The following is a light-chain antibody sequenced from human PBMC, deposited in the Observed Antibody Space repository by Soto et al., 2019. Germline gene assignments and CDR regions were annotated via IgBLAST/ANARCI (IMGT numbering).Light chain of an antibody. CDR2: EVR. J-gene: IGLJ1*01. Sequence: QSALTQPASVSGSPGQSITISCTGTSSDVGGYNYVSWYQQQAGKAPKLIIHEVRNRPSGVSNRFSGSKSGNTASLTISGLHAEDEADYYCDSYTSSRAYVFGIGTKVTVL. CDR3: DSYTSSRAYV. V-gene: IGLV2-14*01. CDR1: SSDVGGYNY.